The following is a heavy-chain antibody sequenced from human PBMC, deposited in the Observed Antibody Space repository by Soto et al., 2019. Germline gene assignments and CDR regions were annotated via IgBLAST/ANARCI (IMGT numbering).Heavy chain of an antibody. CDR2: IWYDGSNK. Sequence: PGGSLRLSCAASGFTFSSYGMHWVRQAPGKGLEWVAVIWYDGSNKYYADSVKGRFTISRDNSKNALYLQMNSLRAEDTAVYFWARVYNIAVAGYFDYWGQGTLVTVSS. J-gene: IGHJ4*02. V-gene: IGHV3-33*01. D-gene: IGHD6-19*01. CDR3: ARVYNIAVAGYFDY. CDR1: GFTFSSYG.